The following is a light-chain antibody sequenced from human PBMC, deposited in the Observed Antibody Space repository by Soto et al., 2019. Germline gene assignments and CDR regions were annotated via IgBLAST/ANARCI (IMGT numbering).Light chain of an antibody. CDR2: AAS. J-gene: IGKJ1*01. CDR1: QSISNY. V-gene: IGKV1-39*01. Sequence: DIQMTQSPSSRSASVGDRVTITCRASQSISNYLNWYQQKPGKAPKLLIYAASGLQNGIPSRCSGSASATDFTLIISSLQPEDFATYYCQQSYSFPVTFGQGTKVDIK. CDR3: QQSYSFPVT.